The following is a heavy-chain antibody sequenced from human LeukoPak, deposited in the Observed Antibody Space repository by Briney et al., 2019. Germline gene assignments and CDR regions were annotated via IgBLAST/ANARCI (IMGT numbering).Heavy chain of an antibody. J-gene: IGHJ4*02. CDR1: GFTFSSYA. CDR3: AKAHYDILTGYLSDY. Sequence: GGSLRLSCAASGFTFSSYAMSWVRQAPGKGLEWVSAISGSGGSTYYADSVKGRFTISRDNSKNTLYLQMNSLRAEDTAVYYCAKAHYDILTGYLSDYWGQGTLVTASS. D-gene: IGHD3-9*01. CDR2: ISGSGGST. V-gene: IGHV3-23*01.